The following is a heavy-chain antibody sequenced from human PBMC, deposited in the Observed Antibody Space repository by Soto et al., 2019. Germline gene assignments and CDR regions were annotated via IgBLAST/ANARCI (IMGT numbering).Heavy chain of an antibody. Sequence: ASVKVSCKASGYTFTNYGISWVRQAPGQGLEWMGWISPYNGNTNYAQNLQGRVTMTTDTSTSTAYMELRSLRSDDTAVYYCARDARQWTVGYFLHCGQGTLVTVSS. CDR3: ARDARQWTVGYFLH. V-gene: IGHV1-18*01. J-gene: IGHJ1*01. D-gene: IGHD6-19*01. CDR1: GYTFTNYG. CDR2: ISPYNGNT.